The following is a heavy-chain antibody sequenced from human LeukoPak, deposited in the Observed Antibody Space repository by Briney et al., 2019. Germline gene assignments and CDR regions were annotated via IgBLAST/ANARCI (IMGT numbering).Heavy chain of an antibody. V-gene: IGHV4-34*01. J-gene: IGHJ5*02. Sequence: SETLSLTCAVYGGSFSGYYWSWIRQPPGKGLEWIGEINHSGSTHYNPSLKSRLTVSVDTSKNQFSLKLSSVTAADTAVYYCARSKYYDFWSGYLEWFDPWGQGTLVTVSS. D-gene: IGHD3-3*01. CDR3: ARSKYYDFWSGYLEWFDP. CDR2: INHSGST. CDR1: GGSFSGYY.